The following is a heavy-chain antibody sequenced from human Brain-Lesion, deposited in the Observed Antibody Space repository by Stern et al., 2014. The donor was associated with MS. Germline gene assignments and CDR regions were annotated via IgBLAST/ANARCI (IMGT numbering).Heavy chain of an antibody. Sequence: QLQLQESGPGLVKPSETLSLTCTVAGGSVSSTSYAWAWIRQPPGKGLEWIGTIYYSGNTYYSPSLKSRLTISLDPSKKQFSPPLRSVTAADTAVYYCAGEEDIRYCSGGSCTGNWFDPWGQGTLVTVSS. J-gene: IGHJ5*02. D-gene: IGHD2-15*01. CDR3: AGEEDIRYCSGGSCTGNWFDP. V-gene: IGHV4-39*01. CDR1: GGSVSSTSYA. CDR2: IYYSGNT.